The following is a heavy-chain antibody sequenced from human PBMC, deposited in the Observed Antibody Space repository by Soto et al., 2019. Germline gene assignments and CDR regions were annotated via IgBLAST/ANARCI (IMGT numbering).Heavy chain of an antibody. CDR2: ISSSSSYI. CDR1: GFTFSSYS. J-gene: IGHJ6*02. V-gene: IGHV3-21*01. Sequence: GGSLRLSCAASGFTFSSYSMNWVRQAPGKGLEWVSSISSSSSYIYYADSVKGRFAISRDNAKNSLYLQMNSLRAEDTAVYYCARDIPPPIWSGYYSYYGMDVWGQGTTVTVSS. D-gene: IGHD3-3*01. CDR3: ARDIPPPIWSGYYSYYGMDV.